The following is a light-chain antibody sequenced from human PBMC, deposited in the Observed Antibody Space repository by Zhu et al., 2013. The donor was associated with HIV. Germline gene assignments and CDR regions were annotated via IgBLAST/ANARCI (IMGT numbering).Light chain of an antibody. CDR1: SSNIGAGYD. J-gene: IGLJ2*01. V-gene: IGLV1-47*01. Sequence: QSVLTQPPSVSGAPGQRVTISCTGSSSNIGAGYDVHWYQQFPGTAPKLLIYRNNQRHSGVPDRMSGSKSGTSASLAISGLRSEDEADYFCAAWDDSLRGVVFGGGTKLTVL. CDR2: RNN. CDR3: AAWDDSLRGVV.